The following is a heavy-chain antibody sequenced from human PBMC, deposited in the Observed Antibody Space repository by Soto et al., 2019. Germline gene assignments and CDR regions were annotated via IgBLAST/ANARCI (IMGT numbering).Heavy chain of an antibody. D-gene: IGHD6-13*01. CDR3: TTVGGAAAALR. CDR2: IKSKINDETIVTT. V-gene: IGHV3-15*01. Sequence: EVQLVESGGGLVKPGGSLRLSCAASGFTFSNAWMSWVRQAPGKGLEWIGRIKSKINDETIVTTHYAAPVEGRFTISRDDSKNTLDLQMSSLKTEDTAVYFCTTVGGAAAALRWGQGTLVTVSS. CDR1: GFTFSNAW. J-gene: IGHJ4*02.